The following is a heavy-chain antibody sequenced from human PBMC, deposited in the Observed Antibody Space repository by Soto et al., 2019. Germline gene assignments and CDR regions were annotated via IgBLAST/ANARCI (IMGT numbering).Heavy chain of an antibody. J-gene: IGHJ4*02. CDR1: GFTFSSYA. V-gene: IGHV3-30-3*01. CDR2: ISYDGSNK. Sequence: QVQLVESGGGVVQPGRSLRLSCAASGFTFSSYAMHWVRQAPGKGLEWVAVISYDGSNKYYADSVKGRFTISRDNSKNTLYLQMNSLRAEDTAVYYCARDWVAVAGTGSFDYWGQGTLVTDSS. D-gene: IGHD6-19*01. CDR3: ARDWVAVAGTGSFDY.